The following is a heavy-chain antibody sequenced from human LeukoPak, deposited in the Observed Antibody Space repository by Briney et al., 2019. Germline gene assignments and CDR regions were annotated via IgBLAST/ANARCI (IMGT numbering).Heavy chain of an antibody. J-gene: IGHJ4*02. CDR2: ISGSGSST. V-gene: IGHV3-23*01. Sequence: GGSLRLSCAASGFTFSSYAMSWVRQAPGKGLEWVSAISGSGSSTYYADSVKDRFTISRDNSKNTLYLQMNSLRAEDTALYYCAKRDGYNSNPLKDWGQGTLVTVSS. CDR1: GFTFSSYA. CDR3: AKRDGYNSNPLKD. D-gene: IGHD5-24*01.